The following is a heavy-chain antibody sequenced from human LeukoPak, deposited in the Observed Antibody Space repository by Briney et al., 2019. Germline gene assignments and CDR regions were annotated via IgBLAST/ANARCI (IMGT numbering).Heavy chain of an antibody. D-gene: IGHD2-15*01. CDR3: ARGGLGYCSGGSCYDWFDP. Sequence: SGTLSLTCAVYGGSFSGYYWSWIRQPPGKGLEWIGEINHSGSTNYNPSLTSRVTISVDTSKNQFSLKLSSVTAADTAVYYCARGGLGYCSGGSCYDWFDPWGQGTLVTVSS. CDR2: INHSGST. J-gene: IGHJ5*02. CDR1: GGSFSGYY. V-gene: IGHV4-34*01.